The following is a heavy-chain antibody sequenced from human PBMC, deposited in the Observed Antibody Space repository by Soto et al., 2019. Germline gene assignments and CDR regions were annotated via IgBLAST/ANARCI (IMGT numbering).Heavy chain of an antibody. J-gene: IGHJ6*02. CDR1: GYTFTDYY. CDR3: ARGYDILTGYYLDYYYYGMDV. D-gene: IGHD3-9*01. CDR2: INPNSGGT. V-gene: IGHV1-2*04. Sequence: ASVKVSCKASGYTFTDYYMHWVRQAPGQGLEWMGWINPNSGGTNYAQKFQGWVTMTRDTSISTAYMELSRLRSDDTAVYYCARGYDILTGYYLDYYYYGMDVWGQGTTVTVSS.